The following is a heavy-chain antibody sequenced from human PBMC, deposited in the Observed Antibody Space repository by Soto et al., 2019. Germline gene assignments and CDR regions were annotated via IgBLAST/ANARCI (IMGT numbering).Heavy chain of an antibody. CDR3: ARDKISKVRGVIIVMDV. CDR2: ISSSGSTI. Sequence: PGGSLRLSSASSGVTFSRYEMNLVRQAPGKGLEWVSYISSSGSTIYYADSVKGRFTISRDNAKNSLYLQMNSLRAEDTAVYYCARDKISKVRGVIIVMDVWGQGTTVTVSS. CDR1: GVTFSRYE. D-gene: IGHD3-10*01. V-gene: IGHV3-48*03. J-gene: IGHJ6*02.